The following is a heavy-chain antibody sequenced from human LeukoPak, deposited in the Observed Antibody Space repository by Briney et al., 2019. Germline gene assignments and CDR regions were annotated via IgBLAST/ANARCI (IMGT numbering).Heavy chain of an antibody. Sequence: GASVKVSCKVSGYTLTELSMHWVRQAPGKGLEWMGGFDPEDGETIYAQKFQGRVTMTEDTSTDTAYMELSSLRSGDTAGYYCATQRPSTDAALDYWGQGTLVTVSS. D-gene: IGHD2-15*01. J-gene: IGHJ4*02. V-gene: IGHV1-24*01. CDR3: ATQRPSTDAALDY. CDR1: GYTLTELS. CDR2: FDPEDGET.